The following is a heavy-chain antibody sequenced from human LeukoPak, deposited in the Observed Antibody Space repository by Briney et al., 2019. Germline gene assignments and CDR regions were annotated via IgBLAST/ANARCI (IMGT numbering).Heavy chain of an antibody. CDR2: INPNSGGT. V-gene: IGHV1-2*02. J-gene: IGHJ6*03. CDR1: GYTFTGYY. Sequence: ASVKVSCKASGYTFTGYYMHWVRQAPGQGLEWMGWINPNSGGTNYAQKFQGRVTMTRDTSISTAYMELSRLRSEDTAVYYCARDGCSSTSCSSPHYYYYYMDVWGKGTTVTVSS. CDR3: ARDGCSSTSCSSPHYYYYYMDV. D-gene: IGHD2-2*01.